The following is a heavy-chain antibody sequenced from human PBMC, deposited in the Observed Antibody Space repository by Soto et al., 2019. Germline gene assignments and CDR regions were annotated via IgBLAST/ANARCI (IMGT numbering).Heavy chain of an antibody. CDR1: GGSISSGDYY. D-gene: IGHD3-3*01. V-gene: IGHV4-30-4*01. J-gene: IGHJ4*02. Sequence: QVQLRESGPGLVKPSQTLSLTCTVSGGSISSGDYYWSWIRQPPGKGLEWIGYIYYSGSTYYNPSLKSRVTISVDTSKNQFSLKLSSVTAADTAVYYCARGDFGVVIYFDYWGQGTLVTVSS. CDR3: ARGDFGVVIYFDY. CDR2: IYYSGST.